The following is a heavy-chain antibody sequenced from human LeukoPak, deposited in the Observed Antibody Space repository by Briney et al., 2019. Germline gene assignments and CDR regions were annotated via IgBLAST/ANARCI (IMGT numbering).Heavy chain of an antibody. CDR3: ARGSSSWSYYYYYYMDV. CDR1: GITVSSNY. V-gene: IGHV3-53*01. J-gene: IGHJ6*03. Sequence: GGSLRLSCAASGITVSSNYMSWVRQAPGKGLEWVSVIYSGGSTYYADSVKGRFTISRDNSKNTLYLQMNSLRAEDTAVYYCARGSSSWSYYYYYYMDVWGKGTTVTISS. D-gene: IGHD6-13*01. CDR2: IYSGGST.